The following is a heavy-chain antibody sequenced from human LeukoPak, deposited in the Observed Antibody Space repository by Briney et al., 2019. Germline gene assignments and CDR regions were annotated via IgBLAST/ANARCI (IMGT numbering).Heavy chain of an antibody. J-gene: IGHJ4*02. V-gene: IGHV3-7*01. CDR2: IKQDGSEK. D-gene: IGHD5-18*01. CDR1: GFTFSSYR. CDR3: ARDTGGGYSCYDC. Sequence: GGSLRLSCAASGFTFSSYRMTWIHQAPGKGLEWVANIKQDGSEKYYVDSVKGRFTISRDNAKNSLYLQMNSLRAEDTAVYYCARDTGGGYSCYDCWGQGTLVTVSS.